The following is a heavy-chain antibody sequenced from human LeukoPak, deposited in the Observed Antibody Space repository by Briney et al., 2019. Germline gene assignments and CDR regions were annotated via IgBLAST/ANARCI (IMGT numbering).Heavy chain of an antibody. Sequence: TSETLSLTCTVSGGSISSSSYYWGWIRQPPGKGLEWIGSIYYSGSTYYNPSLKSRVTISVDTSKNQFSLKLSSVTAADTAVYYCARGEMATIMGYFDYWGQGTLVTVSS. CDR3: ARGEMATIMGYFDY. D-gene: IGHD5-24*01. CDR2: IYYSGST. V-gene: IGHV4-39*07. CDR1: GGSISSSSYY. J-gene: IGHJ4*02.